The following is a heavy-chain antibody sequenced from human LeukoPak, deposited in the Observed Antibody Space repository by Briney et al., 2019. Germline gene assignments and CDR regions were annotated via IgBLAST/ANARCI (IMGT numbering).Heavy chain of an antibody. J-gene: IGHJ5*02. CDR3: ARPQAGGDNWFDP. Sequence: PGRSLRLSCAASGFTFSSYAMHWVRQAPGKGLEWVAVISYDGSNKYYADSVKGRFTISRDNSKNTLYLQMNSLRAEDTAVYYCARPQAGGDNWFDPWGQGTLVTVSS. V-gene: IGHV3-30-3*01. D-gene: IGHD3-10*01. CDR2: ISYDGSNK. CDR1: GFTFSSYA.